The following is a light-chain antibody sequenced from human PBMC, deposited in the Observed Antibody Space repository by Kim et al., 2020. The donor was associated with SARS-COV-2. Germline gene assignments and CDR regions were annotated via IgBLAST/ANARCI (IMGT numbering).Light chain of an antibody. CDR2: WAS. Sequence: ATSNGKSSQKVLYHSENKSCIAWYEQKPGQSPKLLIYWASTRQSEVPDRFSGSGSGTDFTLTISSLQTEDLAVYYCQQYYSPPFTFGPGTKVDIK. CDR3: QQYYSPPFT. J-gene: IGKJ3*01. CDR1: QKVLYHSENKSC. V-gene: IGKV4-1*01.